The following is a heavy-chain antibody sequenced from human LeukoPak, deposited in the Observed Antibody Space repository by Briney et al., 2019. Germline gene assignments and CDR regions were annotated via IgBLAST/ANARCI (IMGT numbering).Heavy chain of an antibody. J-gene: IGHJ6*03. Sequence: GGSLRLSCAASGFTFSSYAMHWVRQAPGKGLEWVAVISYDGSNKYYADSVKGRFTISRDNSKNTLYLQMNSLRAEDTAVYYCARHPYDYYYMDVWGKGTTVTVSS. D-gene: IGHD2-2*01. CDR3: ARHPYDYYYMDV. V-gene: IGHV3-30-3*01. CDR2: ISYDGSNK. CDR1: GFTFSSYA.